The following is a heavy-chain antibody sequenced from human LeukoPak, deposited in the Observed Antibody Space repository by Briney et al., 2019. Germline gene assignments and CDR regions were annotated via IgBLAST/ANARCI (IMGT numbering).Heavy chain of an antibody. CDR2: IWYDGSNK. CDR1: GFTFSSYG. CDR3: ARGSAPPEAYYYYGMDV. D-gene: IGHD1-14*01. Sequence: PGRSLRLSCAASGFTFSSYGMHWVRQAPGKGLEWVAVIWYDGSNKYYADSVKGRFTISRDNSKNTLYLQMNSLRAEDTAVYYCARGSAPPEAYYYYGMDVWGQGTTVTVSS. J-gene: IGHJ6*02. V-gene: IGHV3-33*01.